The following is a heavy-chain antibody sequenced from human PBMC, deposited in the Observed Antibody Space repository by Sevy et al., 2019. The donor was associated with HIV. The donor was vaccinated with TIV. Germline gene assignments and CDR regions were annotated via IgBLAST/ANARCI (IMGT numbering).Heavy chain of an antibody. Sequence: GGSLRLSCAASGFTFSSYGMYWVRQAPGRGLEWVAVISYDGSNKYYADSVKGRFTISRDNSKNTLYLQMNCLRAEDTAVYYCAKDLTAVLRYFDWPPGVHPGYYYYGMDVWGQGTTVTVSS. CDR1: GFTFSSYG. CDR3: AKDLTAVLRYFDWPPGVHPGYYYYGMDV. V-gene: IGHV3-30*18. D-gene: IGHD3-9*01. CDR2: ISYDGSNK. J-gene: IGHJ6*02.